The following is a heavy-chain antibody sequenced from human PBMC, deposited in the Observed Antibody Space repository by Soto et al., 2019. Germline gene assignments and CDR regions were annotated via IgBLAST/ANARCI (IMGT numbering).Heavy chain of an antibody. CDR1: SASVSSYV. V-gene: IGHV4-59*02. CDR3: ARESGSYDPLDY. Sequence: SEYLYLSCAASSASVSSYVWSLTRQPPGKGLEWIGYIYYSGSTNYNPSLKSRVTISVDTSKNQFSLKVSSVTAADTAVYYCARESGSYDPLDYWGQGTLVTVSS. D-gene: IGHD1-26*01. J-gene: IGHJ4*02. CDR2: IYYSGST.